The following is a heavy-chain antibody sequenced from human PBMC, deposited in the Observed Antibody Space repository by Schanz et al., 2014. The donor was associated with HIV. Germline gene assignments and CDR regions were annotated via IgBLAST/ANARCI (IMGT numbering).Heavy chain of an antibody. J-gene: IGHJ4*02. D-gene: IGHD3-10*01. Sequence: EVQLVESGGGLVKPGGSLRLSCAASGFTFSSYNMNWVRQAPGKGLEWVAGVGGSVDDTHYAGSVKGRFTISRDNSQNTLYLQMNSLRAEDTALHYCAREQYGEHYFDYWGQGTLVTVSS. CDR1: GFTFSSYN. CDR3: AREQYGEHYFDY. V-gene: IGHV3-23*04. CDR2: VGGSVDDT.